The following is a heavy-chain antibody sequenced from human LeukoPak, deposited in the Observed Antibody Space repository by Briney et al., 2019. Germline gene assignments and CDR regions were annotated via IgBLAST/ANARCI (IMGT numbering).Heavy chain of an antibody. J-gene: IGHJ1*01. Sequence: SETLSLTCTVSGGSISSYYWNWIRQPPGKGLEWIGYIYYSGSTNYNPSLKSRVTISVDASKNQFSLKLSSVTAADTAVYYCARGGWYPESFQHWGQGALVTVSS. CDR1: GGSISSYY. CDR2: IYYSGST. D-gene: IGHD6-19*01. V-gene: IGHV4-59*01. CDR3: ARGGWYPESFQH.